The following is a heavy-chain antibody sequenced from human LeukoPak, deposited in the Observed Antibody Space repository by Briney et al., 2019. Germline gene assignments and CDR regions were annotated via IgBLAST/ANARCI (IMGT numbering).Heavy chain of an antibody. J-gene: IGHJ4*02. V-gene: IGHV3-53*01. D-gene: IGHD3-22*01. CDR3: ARAAFGYDSSGYYSDY. CDR2: IYIGGST. CDR1: GFTVSSNY. Sequence: GGSLRLSCAASGFTVSSNYMSWVRQAPGKGLEWFSVIYIGGSTYYADSVKGRFTISRDNSKNTLSLQMNSLRAEDTAVYYCARAAFGYDSSGYYSDYWGQGTLVTVSS.